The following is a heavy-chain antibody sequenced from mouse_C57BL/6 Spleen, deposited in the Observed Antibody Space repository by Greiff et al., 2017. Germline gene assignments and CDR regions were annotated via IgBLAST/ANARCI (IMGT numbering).Heavy chain of an antibody. J-gene: IGHJ4*01. V-gene: IGHV5-6*02. CDR3: ARREGLRRAMDY. D-gene: IGHD2-2*01. Sequence: EVKLMESGGDLVKPGGSLKLSCAASGFTFSSYGMSWVRQTPDKRLEWVATISSGGSYTYYPDSVKGRVTISRDNAKNTLYLQMSSLKSEDTAMYYCARREGLRRAMDYWGQGTSVTVSS. CDR1: GFTFSSYG. CDR2: ISSGGSYT.